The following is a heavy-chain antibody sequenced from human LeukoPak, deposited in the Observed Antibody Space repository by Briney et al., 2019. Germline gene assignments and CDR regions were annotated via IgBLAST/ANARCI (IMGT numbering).Heavy chain of an antibody. D-gene: IGHD2-2*02. CDR3: AKGRDIVVVPAAINY. J-gene: IGHJ4*02. Sequence: GGSLRLSCAASGFTFSDYYMSWIRQAPGKGLEWVSYISSSGSTIYYADSVKGRFTISRDNSKNTLYLQMNSLRAEDTAVYYCAKGRDIVVVPAAINYWGQGTLVTVSS. CDR2: ISSSGSTI. CDR1: GFTFSDYY. V-gene: IGHV3-11*01.